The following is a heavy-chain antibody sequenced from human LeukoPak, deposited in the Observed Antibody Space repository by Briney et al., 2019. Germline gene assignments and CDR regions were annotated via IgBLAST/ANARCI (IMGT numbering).Heavy chain of an antibody. CDR3: ARGLFLSGYLDAFDI. J-gene: IGHJ3*02. CDR2: INPNSDDT. CDR1: GYTFIHHY. V-gene: IGHV1-2*02. Sequence: ASVKVSCKASGYTFIHHYIHWVRQAPGQGLEWMGWINPNSDDTNYAQKFQGRVTMTRDTSISTVYMELTRLRSDDTAVYYCARGLFLSGYLDAFDIWGQGTVVTVSS. D-gene: IGHD3-22*01.